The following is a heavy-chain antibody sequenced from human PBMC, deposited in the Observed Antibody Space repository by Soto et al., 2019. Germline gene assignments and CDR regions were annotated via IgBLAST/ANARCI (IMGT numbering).Heavy chain of an antibody. Sequence: WGSLRLSCAASGFTVSSNYMRWVRQAPGKGLEWVSVIDSGGSTYYADSVKGRFTISRDNSKYTLYLQMNSLRAEDTAVYYCSTDFDCGGNRAHAFDIWGQGTMVTVSS. D-gene: IGHD4-17*01. J-gene: IGHJ3*02. CDR2: IDSGGST. CDR1: GFTVSSNY. CDR3: STDFDCGGNRAHAFDI. V-gene: IGHV3-66*01.